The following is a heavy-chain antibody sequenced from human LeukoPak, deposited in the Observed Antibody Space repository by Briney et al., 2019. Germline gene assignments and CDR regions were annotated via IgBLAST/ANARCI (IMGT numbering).Heavy chain of an antibody. CDR1: GGSFSGYY. D-gene: IGHD3-10*01. CDR2: INHSGST. Sequence: SETLSLTCAVYGGSFSGYYWGWIRQPPGKGLEWIGEINHSGSTNYNPSLKSRVTISVDTSKNQFSLKLSSVTAADTAVYYCARALPDLYGSGSYTFDPWGQGTLVTVSS. J-gene: IGHJ5*02. V-gene: IGHV4-34*01. CDR3: ARALPDLYGSGSYTFDP.